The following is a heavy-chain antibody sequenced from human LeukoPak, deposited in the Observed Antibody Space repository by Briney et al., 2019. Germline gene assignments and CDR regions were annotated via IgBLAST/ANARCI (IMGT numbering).Heavy chain of an antibody. Sequence: GASVKVSCKSSGYIFSDYYIHWVRQAPGQGLEWMGWINPNSGDTNYAQKFQGRVTMTRDTSISTAYMELSRLRSDDTAVYYCATPSAPYDYWGQGTLVTVSS. V-gene: IGHV1-2*02. CDR3: ATPSAPYDY. CDR1: GYIFSDYY. J-gene: IGHJ4*02. CDR2: INPNSGDT.